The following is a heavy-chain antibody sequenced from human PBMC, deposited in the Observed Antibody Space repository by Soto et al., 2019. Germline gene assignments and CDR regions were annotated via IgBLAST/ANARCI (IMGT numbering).Heavy chain of an antibody. J-gene: IGHJ4*02. CDR3: ARTFDTITYYFDY. CDR2: ISFDGNII. D-gene: IGHD3-9*01. Sequence: LRLSCAASGFSFSSYAMHWIRQAPGKGLEWVAVISFDGNIIHYADSVKGRFIISRDNSKNTLYLQMHSLSGEDTAVYYCARTFDTITYYFDYWGQGTLVTVSS. V-gene: IGHV3-30-3*01. CDR1: GFSFSSYA.